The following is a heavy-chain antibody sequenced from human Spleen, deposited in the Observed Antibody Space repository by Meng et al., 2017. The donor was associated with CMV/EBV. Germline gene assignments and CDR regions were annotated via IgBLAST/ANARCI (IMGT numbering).Heavy chain of an antibody. J-gene: IGHJ4*02. V-gene: IGHV3-43*01. D-gene: IGHD2-21*01. Sequence: GGSLRLSCAASGFTFDDYTMRWVRQAPGKGLEWVSLISWDGGSTYYADSVKGRFTISRDNSKNSLYLQMNSLRTEDTALYYCAKDNTPGDYYFDYWGQGTLVTVSS. CDR1: GFTFDDYT. CDR3: AKDNTPGDYYFDY. CDR2: ISWDGGST.